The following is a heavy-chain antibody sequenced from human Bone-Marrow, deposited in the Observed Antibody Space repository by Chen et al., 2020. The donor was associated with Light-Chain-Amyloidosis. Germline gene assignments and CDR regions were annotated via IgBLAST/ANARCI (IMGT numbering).Heavy chain of an antibody. V-gene: IGHV3-23*01. J-gene: IGHJ6*02. CDR2: ISGIGHKT. CDR3: XXXGEKWLRFNYFYGMDV. D-gene: IGHD5-12*01. CDR1: XXXXXXXX. Sequence: EVQLLESGGHLVQPGGSLXXXXXXXXXXXXXXXXXXVRQVPGKGLEWVSGISGIGHKTFYADSVKGRFTISRDNSKSTXXLQXXXXXXXXXXXXXXXXXGEKWLRFNYFYGMDVWGQGTTVTVSS.